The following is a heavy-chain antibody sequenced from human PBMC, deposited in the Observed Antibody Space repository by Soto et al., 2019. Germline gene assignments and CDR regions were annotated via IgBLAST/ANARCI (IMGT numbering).Heavy chain of an antibody. CDR2: INHSGST. J-gene: IGHJ5*02. D-gene: IGHD6-6*01. CDR1: AAFFSGGH. Sequence: PSQTLPHTCGVYAAFFSGGHWLGIRQPPGKGLEWIGEINHSGSTNYNPSLKSRVTISVDTSKNQFSLKLSSVTAADTAVYYCARGAIAARRLLPWGQGTLVT. CDR3: ARGAIAARRLLP. V-gene: IGHV4-34*01.